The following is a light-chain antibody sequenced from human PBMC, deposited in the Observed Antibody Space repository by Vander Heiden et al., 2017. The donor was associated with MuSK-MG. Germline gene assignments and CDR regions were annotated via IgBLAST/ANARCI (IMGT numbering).Light chain of an antibody. CDR2: GAS. CDR3: PQYGGGPL. CDR1: QSVTSNS. V-gene: IGKV3-20*01. Sequence: EIVSTQASRTLSLSPGERATLSCRASQSVTSNSLAWYQQRPGQTPRLLMYGASRRAAGTPDRFSGSGSGTDFTLTISRLEPEDSAVYYCPQYGGGPLFGPGTKVEI. J-gene: IGKJ1*01.